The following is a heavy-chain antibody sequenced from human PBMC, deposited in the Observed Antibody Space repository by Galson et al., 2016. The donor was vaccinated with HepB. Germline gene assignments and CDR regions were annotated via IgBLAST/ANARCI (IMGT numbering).Heavy chain of an antibody. CDR2: ISYTGNT. V-gene: IGHV4-39*07. Sequence: SETLSLTCTVSGGSISSSNSFWGWIRQPPGKGLEWIGIISYTGNTYYNPSLKSRVTISVDTSKNRFSLNLSSVTAADTAMYYCAKRAGLSGTPFDYWGQGSLVTVSS. D-gene: IGHD3-10*01. CDR3: AKRAGLSGTPFDY. J-gene: IGHJ4*02. CDR1: GGSISSSNSF.